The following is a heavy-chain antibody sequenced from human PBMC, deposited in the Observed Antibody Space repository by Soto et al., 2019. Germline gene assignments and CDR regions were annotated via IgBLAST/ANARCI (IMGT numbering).Heavy chain of an antibody. Sequence: SETLSLTCTVSGGSISSYYWSWIRQPPGKGLEWIGYIYYSGSTNYNPSLKSRVTISVDTSKNQFSLKLSSVTAADTAVYYCARRRYSYGYSDYWGQGTLVTVSS. CDR3: ARRRYSYGYSDY. CDR1: GGSISSYY. D-gene: IGHD5-18*01. CDR2: IYYSGST. V-gene: IGHV4-59*08. J-gene: IGHJ4*02.